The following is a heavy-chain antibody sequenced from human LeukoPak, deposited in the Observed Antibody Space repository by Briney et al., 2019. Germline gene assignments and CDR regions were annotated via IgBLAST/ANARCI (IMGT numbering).Heavy chain of an antibody. D-gene: IGHD3-10*01. V-gene: IGHV3-53*01. CDR2: IYSGGST. CDR1: GFTVSNNY. CDR3: ATSPRFGELLRFDY. J-gene: IGHJ4*02. Sequence: GGSLRLSCAASGFTVSNNYMNWVRQAPGKGLEWVSVIYSGGSTYYADSVKGRFTISRDNSKNTLYLQMNSLRAEDTAVYYCATSPRFGELLRFDYWGQGILVTVSS.